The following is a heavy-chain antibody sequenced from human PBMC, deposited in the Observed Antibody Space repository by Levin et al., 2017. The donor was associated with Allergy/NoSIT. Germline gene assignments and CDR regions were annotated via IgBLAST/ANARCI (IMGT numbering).Heavy chain of an antibody. V-gene: IGHV3-13*01. CDR1: GFTFGDYE. J-gene: IGHJ3*01. Sequence: GGSLRLSCVASGFTFGDYEIHWVRQVTGRHLEWVSAIGTAGDTFYSGPVKGRFTISRENAENSLHLQMTSLGVGDTGVYFCAREVFGSGALGLDVWGRGTMIIVSS. D-gene: IGHD3-10*01. CDR2: IGTAGDT. CDR3: AREVFGSGALGLDV.